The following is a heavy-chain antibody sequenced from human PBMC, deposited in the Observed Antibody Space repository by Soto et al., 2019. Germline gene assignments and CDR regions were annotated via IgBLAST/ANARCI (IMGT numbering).Heavy chain of an antibody. V-gene: IGHV5-51*01. CDR3: ARVPRGDSYPYCIDV. Sequence: GESLKISCKGFGYSFTSYWIGWVRQMPGKGLGWMGIIYPSDSDNRDSPTFQAQVNSSADKSISTAYLQWSILKASVTAMYYSARVPRGDSYPYCIDVWGQGTTVTVSS. CDR1: GYSFTSYW. J-gene: IGHJ6*02. CDR2: IYPSDSDN. D-gene: IGHD5-18*01.